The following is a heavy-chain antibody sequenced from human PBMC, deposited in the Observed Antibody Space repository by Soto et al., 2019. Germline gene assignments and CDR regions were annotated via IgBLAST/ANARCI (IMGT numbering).Heavy chain of an antibody. CDR2: IYYSGSN. CDR1: GGSISSYY. J-gene: IGHJ5*02. V-gene: IGHV4-59*01. CDR3: AGQAAAAALSDNWFDP. Sequence: SETLSLTCTVSGGSISSYYWSWIRQPPGKGLEWIGYIYYSGSNNYNPSLKSRVTISVDTSKNQFSLKLSSVTAADTAVYYCAGQAAAAALSDNWFDPWGQGTLVTVS. D-gene: IGHD6-13*01.